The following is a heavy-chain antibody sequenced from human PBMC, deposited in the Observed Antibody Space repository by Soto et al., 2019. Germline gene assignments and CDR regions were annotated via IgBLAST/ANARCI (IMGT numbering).Heavy chain of an antibody. Sequence: SETLSLTCTVSGGSISSGGYYWSWIRQPPGTGLEWIGHISYSGSTYYNPSLESRVTISVDTSKNHFSLRLSSVTAADTAVYYCARHIPMAGTVFDYWGQGTLVTVSS. J-gene: IGHJ4*02. D-gene: IGHD6-19*01. CDR2: ISYSGST. V-gene: IGHV4-61*08. CDR3: ARHIPMAGTVFDY. CDR1: GGSISSGGYY.